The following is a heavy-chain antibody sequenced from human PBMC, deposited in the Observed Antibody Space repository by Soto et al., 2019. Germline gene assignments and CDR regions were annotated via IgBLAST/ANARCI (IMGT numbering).Heavy chain of an antibody. CDR3: ARRVNFMVYYFDY. J-gene: IGHJ4*02. CDR1: GFTFSSYA. CDR2: ISGSGGST. V-gene: IGHV3-23*01. D-gene: IGHD2-8*01. Sequence: GGSLSLSCAASGFTFSSYAMSWVRQAPGKGLEWVSAISGSGGSTYYADSVKGRFTISRDNSKNTLYLQMNSLRAEDTAVYYCARRVNFMVYYFDYWGQGTLVTVSS.